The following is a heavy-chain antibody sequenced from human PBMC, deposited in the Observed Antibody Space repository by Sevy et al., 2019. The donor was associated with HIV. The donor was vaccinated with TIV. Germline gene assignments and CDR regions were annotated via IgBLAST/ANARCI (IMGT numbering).Heavy chain of an antibody. J-gene: IGHJ4*02. D-gene: IGHD5-12*01. Sequence: GGSLRLSCAASGFTFSDYYMSWIRQAPGKGPEWVSYINNSSRFINYVDSVKGRFTISRDNAKNSLYLQMNSLRVEDTAVYYCVRGRAMIIYDWGQGTLVTVSS. CDR3: VRGRAMIIYD. CDR1: GFTFSDYY. V-gene: IGHV3-11*06. CDR2: INNSSRFI.